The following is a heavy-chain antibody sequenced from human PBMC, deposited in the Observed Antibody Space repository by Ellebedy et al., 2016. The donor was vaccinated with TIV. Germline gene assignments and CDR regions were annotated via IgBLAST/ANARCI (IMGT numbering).Heavy chain of an antibody. V-gene: IGHV4-39*07. Sequence: GSLRLXXTVSGGSISSSSYYWGWIRQRPGKGLEWIGSIYYSGSTYYNPSLKSRVTISVDTSKNQFSLKLSSVTAADTAVYYCARGPLDVWGQGTTVTVSS. J-gene: IGHJ6*02. CDR3: ARGPLDV. CDR2: IYYSGST. CDR1: GGSISSSSYY.